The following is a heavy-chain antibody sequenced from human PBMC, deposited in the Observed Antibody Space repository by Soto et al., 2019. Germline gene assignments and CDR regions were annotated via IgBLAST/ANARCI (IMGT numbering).Heavy chain of an antibody. D-gene: IGHD6-13*01. CDR1: GGTFSSYA. Sequence: QVQLVQSGAEVKKPGSSVKVSCKASGGTFSSYAISWVRQAPGQGLEWMGGIIPIFGTANYAQKFQGRVMITADESTSTAYMELSSLRYEDTAVYYCARVYELGYSSSRNYYYGMDVWGQGTTVTVSS. CDR3: ARVYELGYSSSRNYYYGMDV. J-gene: IGHJ6*02. V-gene: IGHV1-69*01. CDR2: IIPIFGTA.